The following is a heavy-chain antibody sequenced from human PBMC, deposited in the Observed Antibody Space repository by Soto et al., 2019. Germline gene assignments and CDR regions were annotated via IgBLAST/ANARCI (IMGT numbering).Heavy chain of an antibody. CDR3: ATYCSGGSSYSGYYYGMDV. Sequence: SVNVSYQASVFCFTDSAVQWVRQARGQRLEWIGWIVVGSGNTNYAQKFQERVTITRDMSTSTAYMELSSLRSEDTAVYYCATYCSGGSSYSGYYYGMDVWGQGTTATVSS. J-gene: IGHJ6*02. CDR1: VFCFTDSA. D-gene: IGHD2-15*01. CDR2: IVVGSGNT. V-gene: IGHV1-58*01.